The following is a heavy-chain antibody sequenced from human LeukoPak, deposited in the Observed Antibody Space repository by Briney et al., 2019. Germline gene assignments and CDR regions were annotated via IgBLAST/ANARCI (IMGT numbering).Heavy chain of an antibody. CDR3: TTDTVYYYDSSGYYYEWFDP. V-gene: IGHV3-15*01. D-gene: IGHD3-22*01. Sequence: GGSLRLPCAASGFTFSNAWMSWVRQAPGKGREWVGRIKSKTDGGTTDYAAPVKGRFTISREDSKNTLYLQMNSLKTEDTAVYYCTTDTVYYYDSSGYYYEWFDPWGQGTLVTVSS. CDR2: IKSKTDGGTT. CDR1: GFTFSNAW. J-gene: IGHJ5*02.